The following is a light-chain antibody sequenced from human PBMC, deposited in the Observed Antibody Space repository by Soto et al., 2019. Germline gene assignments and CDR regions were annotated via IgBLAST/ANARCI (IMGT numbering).Light chain of an antibody. J-gene: IGKJ1*01. CDR3: QQYIYWPWT. CDR2: GAS. V-gene: IGKV3-15*01. Sequence: EIELTQSPGTLSLSPGERATLSCRASQSVSSTLAWYQQKPGQAPRLLIYGASTRATGIPARFSGSGSGTEFTLTISSLQSEDFAVYYCQQYIYWPWTFGQGTKVDIK. CDR1: QSVSST.